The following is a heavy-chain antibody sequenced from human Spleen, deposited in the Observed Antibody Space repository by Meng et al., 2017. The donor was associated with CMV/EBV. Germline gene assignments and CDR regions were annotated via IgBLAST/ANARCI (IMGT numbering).Heavy chain of an antibody. CDR3: ARDQRAYDILTGFHPDAFDI. CDR1: GFTFSSYW. V-gene: IGHV3-74*01. J-gene: IGHJ3*02. Sequence: GESLKISCAASGFTFSSYWMHWVRQAPGKGLVWVSRINSDGSSTSYADSVKGRFTISRDNGKNTLYLQMNSLRAEDTAVYYCARDQRAYDILTGFHPDAFDIWGQGTMVTVSS. CDR2: INSDGSST. D-gene: IGHD3-9*01.